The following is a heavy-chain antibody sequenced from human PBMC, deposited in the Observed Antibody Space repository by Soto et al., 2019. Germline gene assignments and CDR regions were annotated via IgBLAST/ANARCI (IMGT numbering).Heavy chain of an antibody. D-gene: IGHD2-2*01. CDR3: ARDAQDIVVVPAASALY. V-gene: IGHV3-48*01. J-gene: IGHJ4*02. CDR1: GFTFSSYS. Sequence: GGSLRLSCAASGFTFSSYSMNWVRQAPGKGLEWVSYISSSSSTIYYADSVKGRFTISRDNAKNSLYLQMNSLRAEDTAVYYCARDAQDIVVVPAASALYWGQGTLVTVSS. CDR2: ISSSSSTI.